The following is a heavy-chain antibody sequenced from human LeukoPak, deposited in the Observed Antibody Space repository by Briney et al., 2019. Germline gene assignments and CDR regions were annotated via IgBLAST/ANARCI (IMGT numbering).Heavy chain of an antibody. CDR2: INPSGGST. D-gene: IGHD3-10*01. Sequence: GASVKVSCKASGYTFTSYYMHWVRQAPGQGLEWMGIINPSGGSTSYAQKFQGRVTMTRDTSTSTVYMELSSLRSEDTAVYYRAVLTGYGSGSYSVDYWGQGTLVTVSS. V-gene: IGHV1-46*01. J-gene: IGHJ4*02. CDR3: AVLTGYGSGSYSVDY. CDR1: GYTFTSYY.